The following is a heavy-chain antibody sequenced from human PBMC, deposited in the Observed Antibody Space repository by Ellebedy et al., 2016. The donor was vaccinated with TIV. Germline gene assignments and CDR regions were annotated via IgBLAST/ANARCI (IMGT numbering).Heavy chain of an antibody. D-gene: IGHD1-26*01. CDR2: ISADGVNT. CDR1: GFTFGSFA. CDR3: AKGSSSGFTYDRVGFDD. J-gene: IGHJ4*02. Sequence: PGGSLRLSCTASGFTFGSFAMHWVRQAPGKGLEWLSVISADGVNTDHADSVKGQFTITRDNFKNTLYLQLNRLRTEDTAVYYWAKGSSSGFTYDRVGFDDWGQGTLVTVSS. V-gene: IGHV3-23*01.